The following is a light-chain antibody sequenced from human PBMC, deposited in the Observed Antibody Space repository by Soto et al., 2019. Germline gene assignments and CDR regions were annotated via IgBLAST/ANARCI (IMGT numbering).Light chain of an antibody. CDR1: QSVSSN. Sequence: EIVMTQSPATLSVSPEERATLSCRASQSVSSNLAWYQQKPGQAPRLLIYGASTRATGIPARFSGSGSGTEFTLTISSLQSEDFAVYYCHQYNNWPLTWTFGQGTKVEIK. CDR3: HQYNNWPLTWT. V-gene: IGKV3-15*01. J-gene: IGKJ1*01. CDR2: GAS.